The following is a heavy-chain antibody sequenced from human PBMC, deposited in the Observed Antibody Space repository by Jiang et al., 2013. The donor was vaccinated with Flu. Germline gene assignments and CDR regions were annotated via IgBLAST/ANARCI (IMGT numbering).Heavy chain of an antibody. D-gene: IGHD3-10*01. CDR3: ARIMVRGPHYYFDY. CDR2: IIPIFGTA. V-gene: IGHV1-69*06. CDR1: GGTFSSYA. Sequence: SGAEVKVSCKASGGTFSSYAISWVRQAPGQGLEWMGGIIPIFGTANYAQKFQGRVTITADKSTSTAYMELSSLRSEDTAVYYCARIMVRGPHYYFDYWGQGTLVTVSS. J-gene: IGHJ4*02.